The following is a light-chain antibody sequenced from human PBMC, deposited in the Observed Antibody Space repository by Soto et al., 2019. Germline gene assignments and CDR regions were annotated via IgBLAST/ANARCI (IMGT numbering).Light chain of an antibody. CDR1: NSDVGGYNY. CDR3: SSYTTTHPLYV. Sequence: QSALTQPASVSGSPGQSITIPCTGTNSDVGGYNYVSWYQHHPGKAPKLMIYEVFNRPSGVSSRFSGSKSGSTASLTISGLQAEDEADYYCSSYTTTHPLYVFGTGTKLTVL. V-gene: IGLV2-14*01. CDR2: EVF. J-gene: IGLJ1*01.